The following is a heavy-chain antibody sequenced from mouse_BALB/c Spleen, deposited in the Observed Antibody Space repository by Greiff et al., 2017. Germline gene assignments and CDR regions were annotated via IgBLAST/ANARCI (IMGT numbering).Heavy chain of an antibody. Sequence: VQLQQSGAELMKPGASVKISCKATGYTFSSYWIEWVKQRPGHGLEWIGEILPGSGSTNYNEKFKGKATFTADTSSNTAYMQLSSLTSEDSAVYYCARRRDYSHWYFDVWGAGTTVTVSS. D-gene: IGHD2-13*01. V-gene: IGHV1-9*01. CDR1: GYTFSSYW. J-gene: IGHJ1*01. CDR3: ARRRDYSHWYFDV. CDR2: ILPGSGST.